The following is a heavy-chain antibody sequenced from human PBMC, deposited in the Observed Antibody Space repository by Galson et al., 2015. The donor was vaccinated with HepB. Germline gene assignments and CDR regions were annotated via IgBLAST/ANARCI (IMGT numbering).Heavy chain of an antibody. Sequence: SVKVSCKASGYTFTGYYIHWVRQAPGQGLEWMGRINPSSGGTNYAEKFQGRVTMTRDTSISTAYMELSSLRSDDTAVYYCAKALVAEWFGEAHDGFDIWGQGTMVTVSS. CDR3: AKALVAEWFGEAHDGFDI. V-gene: IGHV1-2*06. CDR2: INPSSGGT. J-gene: IGHJ3*02. CDR1: GYTFTGYY. D-gene: IGHD3-10*01.